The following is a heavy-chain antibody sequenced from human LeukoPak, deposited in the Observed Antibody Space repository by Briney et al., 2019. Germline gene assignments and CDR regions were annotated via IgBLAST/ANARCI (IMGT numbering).Heavy chain of an antibody. J-gene: IGHJ4*02. CDR1: GFTFSNYW. CDR2: IHQHGNEK. CDR3: ATLNGPLFEY. Sequence: GGSLRLSCAASGFTFSNYWMSSVRQAPGKGLEWVASIHQHGNEKYFVDSVRSRFTISRDNAKNSLYLQMSSLRAEDTAVYYCATLNGPLFEYWGQGTLVTVSS. D-gene: IGHD2-8*01. V-gene: IGHV3-7*01.